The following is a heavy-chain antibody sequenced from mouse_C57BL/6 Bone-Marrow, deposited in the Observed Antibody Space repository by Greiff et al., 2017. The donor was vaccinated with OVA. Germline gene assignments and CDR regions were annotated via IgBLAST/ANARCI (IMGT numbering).Heavy chain of an antibody. CDR2: IHPNSGST. D-gene: IGHD2-2*01. V-gene: IGHV1-64*01. CDR1: GYTFTSYW. CDR3: ASYGYSFDY. Sequence: QVQLKQSGAELVKPGASVKLSCKASGYTFTSYWMHWVKQRPGQGLEWIGMIHPNSGSTNYNEKFKSKATLTVDKSSSTAYMQLSSLTSEDSAVYYCASYGYSFDYWGQGTTLTVSS. J-gene: IGHJ2*01.